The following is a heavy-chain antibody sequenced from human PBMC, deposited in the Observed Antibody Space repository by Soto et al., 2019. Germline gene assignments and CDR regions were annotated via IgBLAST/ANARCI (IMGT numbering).Heavy chain of an antibody. D-gene: IGHD3-16*01. CDR1: GASISSGNW. CDR2: IYHSGST. Sequence: SETLSLTCAVSGASISSGNWLSWVRQSPGKGLEWLGEIYHSGSTNHNPSLKSRVTISVDKSRNQFSLKLSSMTAADTAVYFCASHRGNTFGPYDYWGQGTQVTVSS. V-gene: IGHV4-4*02. J-gene: IGHJ4*01. CDR3: ASHRGNTFGPYDY.